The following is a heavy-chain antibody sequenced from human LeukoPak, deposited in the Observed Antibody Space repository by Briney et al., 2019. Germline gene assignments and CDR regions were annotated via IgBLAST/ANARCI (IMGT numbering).Heavy chain of an antibody. CDR1: GGTFSSYA. J-gene: IGHJ6*03. V-gene: IGHV1-69*05. CDR3: ARVRGDIVASNYYYYMDV. Sequence: SVKVSCKASGGTFSSYAISWVRQAPGQGLEWMGGIIPIFGTANYAQKFQGRVTITTDESTSTAYMELSSLRSEDTAVYYCARVRGDIVASNYYYYMDVWGKGTTVTVSS. D-gene: IGHD2-15*01. CDR2: IIPIFGTA.